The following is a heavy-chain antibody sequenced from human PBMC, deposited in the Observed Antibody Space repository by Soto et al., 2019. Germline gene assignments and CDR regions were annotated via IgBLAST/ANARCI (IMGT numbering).Heavy chain of an antibody. CDR2: ISYDATKK. J-gene: IGHJ4*02. CDR3: AKEDPVGCHFFDT. V-gene: IGHV3-30*18. CDR1: GFTFRTYG. Sequence: QVQLVESGGGVVQPGRSLRLSCAASGFTFRTYGMHWVSQAPGEGLEWVADISYDATKKYYADSVKGRFTISRDNSKNTLYLQINSLRTEDTAVYYCAKEDPVGCHFFDTWGQGTLVTVSS. D-gene: IGHD6-19*01.